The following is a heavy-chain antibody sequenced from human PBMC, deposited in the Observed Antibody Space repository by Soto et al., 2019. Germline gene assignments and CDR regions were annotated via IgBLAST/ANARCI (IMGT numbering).Heavy chain of an antibody. CDR3: ASGLSGSQYYYYGVDV. J-gene: IGHJ6*02. D-gene: IGHD1-26*01. CDR1: GFTFSTYA. V-gene: IGHV3-23*01. CDR2: RSASGATT. Sequence: EVQLLESGGGLVQPGGSLRLSCAASGFTFSTYAMTWVRQAPGKGLKWVSARSASGATTYHADSVKGRFTISRDNSENTLYLQMNSLRAEDTAVYYCASGLSGSQYYYYGVDVWGQGTTVTVSS.